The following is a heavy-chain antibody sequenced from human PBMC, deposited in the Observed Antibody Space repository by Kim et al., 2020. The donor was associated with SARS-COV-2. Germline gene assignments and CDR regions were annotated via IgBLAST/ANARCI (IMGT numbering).Heavy chain of an antibody. V-gene: IGHV3-23*01. D-gene: IGHD2-2*01. CDR1: GFTFSTYD. CDR2: IRGSDGST. CDR3: AKGYYCTSTTCYAY. Sequence: GGSLRLSCAASGFTFSTYDMYWVRQAPGKGLECVSGIRGSDGSTYYADSVKGRFTISRDNSKNTLYLQMNSLRAEDTAVYYCAKGYYCTSTTCYAYWGQGTLVTVSS. J-gene: IGHJ4*02.